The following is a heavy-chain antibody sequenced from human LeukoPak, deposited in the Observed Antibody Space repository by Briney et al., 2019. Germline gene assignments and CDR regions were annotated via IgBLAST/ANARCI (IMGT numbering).Heavy chain of an antibody. J-gene: IGHJ4*01. CDR2: IYWNDDN. V-gene: IGHV2-5*01. D-gene: IGHD4-23*01. Sequence: SGPTLAKPTQTFTLTCTFSGFSRTPSGMGVGWIRQPPVKALEWIALIYWNDDNRYSPSLKSRLTITKGTSENQVVLTMTNMDPVDTATYYCAPLRGGCNSALFDSWGQGTLVTVSS. CDR1: GFSRTPSGMG. CDR3: APLRGGCNSALFDS.